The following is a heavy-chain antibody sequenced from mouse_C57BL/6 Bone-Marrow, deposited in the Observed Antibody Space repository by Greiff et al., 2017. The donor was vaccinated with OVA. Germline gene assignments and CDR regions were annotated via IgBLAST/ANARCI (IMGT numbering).Heavy chain of an antibody. CDR3: ARAEVFAY. Sequence: EVQGVESGGDLVKPGGSLKLSCAASGFTFSSYGMSWVRQTPDKRLEWVATISSGGSYTYYPDSVKGRFTFSRDNAKNTLYLQMSSLKSEDTAMYYCARAEVFAYWGQGTLVTVSA. CDR2: ISSGGSYT. CDR1: GFTFSSYG. J-gene: IGHJ3*01. V-gene: IGHV5-6*01.